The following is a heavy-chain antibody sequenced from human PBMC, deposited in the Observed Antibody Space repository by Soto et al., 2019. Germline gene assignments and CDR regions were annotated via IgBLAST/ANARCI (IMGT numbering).Heavy chain of an antibody. CDR1: GGSISSGGYS. CDR3: ARTYYYDSKVWFDP. V-gene: IGHV4-30-2*01. CDR2: IYHSGST. D-gene: IGHD3-22*01. J-gene: IGHJ5*02. Sequence: SETLSLTCAVSGGSISSGGYSWSWIRQPPGKGLEWIGYIYHSGSTYYNPSLKSRVTISVDRSKNQFSLKLSSVTAADTAVYYCARTYYYDSKVWFDPWGQGTLVTVSS.